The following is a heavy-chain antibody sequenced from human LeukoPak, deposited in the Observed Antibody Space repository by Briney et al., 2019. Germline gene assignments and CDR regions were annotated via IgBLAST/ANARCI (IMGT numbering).Heavy chain of an antibody. D-gene: IGHD4-17*01. V-gene: IGHV3-9*03. CDR3: AKDFKMDYGDYVFDY. Sequence: PGRSLRLSCAASGFTFDDYAMHWVRQAPGQGLEWVSGISWNSGSIGYADSVKGRFTISRDNAKNSLYLQMNSLRAEDMALYYCAKDFKMDYGDYVFDYWGQGTLVTVSS. J-gene: IGHJ4*02. CDR1: GFTFDDYA. CDR2: ISWNSGSI.